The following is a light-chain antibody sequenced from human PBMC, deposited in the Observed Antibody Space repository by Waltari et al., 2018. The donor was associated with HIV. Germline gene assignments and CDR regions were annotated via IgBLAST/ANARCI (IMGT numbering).Light chain of an antibody. J-gene: IGLJ2*01. CDR3: QVWDSSTDHVI. CDR1: NIGSKT. V-gene: IGLV3-21*04. Sequence: SYVVSQPPSVSVAPGKTAAIPCAGNNIGSKTVHWYQQKPGQAPVLVIYYDSDRPSGIPERFSDSSSGNTATLTISRVEAGDEADYYCQVWDSSTDHVIFGGGTKLTVL. CDR2: YDS.